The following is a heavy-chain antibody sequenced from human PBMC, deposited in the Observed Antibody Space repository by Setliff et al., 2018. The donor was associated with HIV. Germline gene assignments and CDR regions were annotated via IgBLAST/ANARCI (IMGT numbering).Heavy chain of an antibody. Sequence: PSETLSLTCTVSGGSISSSSYYWGWIRQPPGKGLEWIGSIYYSGSTYSNPSLKSRVTISADTSKNQFSLKLTSVTAADAAVYYCTGDYNSGSYRFDYWGQGTPVTVSS. CDR2: IYYSGST. J-gene: IGHJ4*02. D-gene: IGHD3-10*01. CDR1: GGSISSSSYY. CDR3: TGDYNSGSYRFDY. V-gene: IGHV4-39*01.